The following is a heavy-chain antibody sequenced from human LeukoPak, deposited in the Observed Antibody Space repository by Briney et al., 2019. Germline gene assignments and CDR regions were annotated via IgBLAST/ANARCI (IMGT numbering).Heavy chain of an antibody. J-gene: IGHJ5*02. CDR3: ARGYCSSTSCYYP. CDR2: INPNSGGT. CDR1: GYTFTGYY. V-gene: IGHV1-2*02. D-gene: IGHD2-2*01. Sequence: SVKVSCKASGYTFTGYYMHWVRQAPGQGLEWMGWINPNSGGTNYAQKFQGRVTMTRDTSISTAYMELSSLRSEDTAVYYCARGYCSSTSCYYPWGQGTLVTVSS.